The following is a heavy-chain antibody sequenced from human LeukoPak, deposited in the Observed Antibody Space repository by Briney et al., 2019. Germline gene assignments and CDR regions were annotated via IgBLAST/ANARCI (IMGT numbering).Heavy chain of an antibody. V-gene: IGHV5-51*01. CDR3: ARPSVTYFPFDY. CDR2: VYPDDSDT. Sequence: GESLKISCKTSGYSFTRYWIAWVRQTPGKGLEWMGIVYPDDSDTRYSPAFQGQVTISADKSITTAYLHWSSLKASDTAVYYCARPSVTYFPFDYWGQGTLVTVSS. CDR1: GYSFTRYW. J-gene: IGHJ4*02. D-gene: IGHD1-26*01.